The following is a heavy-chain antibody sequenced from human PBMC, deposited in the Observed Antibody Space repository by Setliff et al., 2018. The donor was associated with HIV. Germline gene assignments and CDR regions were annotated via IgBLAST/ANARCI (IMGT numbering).Heavy chain of an antibody. J-gene: IGHJ4*02. Sequence: SETLSLTCTVSGDSISSDAYYWSWIRQHPGKGLEWIGYIYHDGGTYYNPSLKSRLSISIDSSKNQFSLKLASVIAADTAVYYCARVQRVGSVEGYFDYWGQGTLVTVSS. CDR3: ARVQRVGSVEGYFDY. CDR1: GDSISSDAYY. V-gene: IGHV4-31*03. D-gene: IGHD3-10*01. CDR2: IYHDGGT.